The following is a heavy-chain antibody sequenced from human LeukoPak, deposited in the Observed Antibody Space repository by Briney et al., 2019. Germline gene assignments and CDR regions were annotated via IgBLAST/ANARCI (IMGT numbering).Heavy chain of an antibody. V-gene: IGHV3-23*01. CDR3: AKGAAYHI. J-gene: IGHJ3*02. CDR1: GFTFDDYA. Sequence: GRSLRLSCAASGFTFDDYAMHWVRQAPGKGLEWVSAISGSGGSTYYADSVKGRFTISRDNSKNTVYLQVNSLRAEDTAMYYCAKGAAYHIWGQGTMVTVSS. D-gene: IGHD3-16*01. CDR2: ISGSGGST.